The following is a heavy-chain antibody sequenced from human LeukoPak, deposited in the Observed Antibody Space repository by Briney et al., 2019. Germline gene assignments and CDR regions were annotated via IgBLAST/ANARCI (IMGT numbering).Heavy chain of an antibody. D-gene: IGHD1-26*01. CDR2: INSDGSST. Sequence: GGSLRLSCAASGFTFSSYWMTWVRQAPGKGLVWVSRINSDGSSTSYADSVKGRFTISRDNAKNTLYLQMNSLRAEDTAVYYCARVGATWGSDAFDIWGQGTMVTVSS. V-gene: IGHV3-74*01. CDR1: GFTFSSYW. CDR3: ARVGATWGSDAFDI. J-gene: IGHJ3*02.